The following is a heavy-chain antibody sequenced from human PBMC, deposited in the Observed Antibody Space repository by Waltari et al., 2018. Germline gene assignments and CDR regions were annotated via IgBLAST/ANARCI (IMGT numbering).Heavy chain of an antibody. Sequence: EVQLVQSGAEVKEPGESLKISCNGYGYSFVNYWIGWGRQMPGKGLEWMGVIYPGDSDTRYSPSFEGQVTISVDKSISIAYLQLTSLKASDTAIYYCARRPSGGAKAYYFDYWGQGTLVSVSS. CDR1: GYSFVNYW. D-gene: IGHD1-26*01. V-gene: IGHV5-51*01. J-gene: IGHJ4*02. CDR2: IYPGDSDT. CDR3: ARRPSGGAKAYYFDY.